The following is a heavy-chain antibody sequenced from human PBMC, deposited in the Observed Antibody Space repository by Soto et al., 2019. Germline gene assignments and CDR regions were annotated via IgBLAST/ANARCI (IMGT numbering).Heavy chain of an antibody. V-gene: IGHV4-34*01. CDR1: GGSFSGYY. J-gene: IGHJ4*02. D-gene: IGHD2-8*01. CDR2: INHSGST. Sequence: SETLSLTCAVYGGSFSGYYWSWIRQPPGKGLEWIGEINHSGSTNYNPSLKSRVTISVDTSKNQFSLKLSSVTAADTAVYYCARVGCTHTDGVCYILYYFDYWGQGTLVTVSS. CDR3: ARVGCTHTDGVCYILYYFDY.